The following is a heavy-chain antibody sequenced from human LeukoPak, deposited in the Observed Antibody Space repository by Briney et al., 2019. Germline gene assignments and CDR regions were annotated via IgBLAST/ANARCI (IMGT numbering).Heavy chain of an antibody. J-gene: IGHJ6*03. CDR3: ARERKQQVLLERRVDYYYMDV. CDR1: PFTFSSQT. Sequence: GGSLRLSCAASPFTFSSQTMHWVRQAPGKGLEWVALISYDGSNKYYADSMKGRFTISRDNSKNTLYLQMNSLRAEDTAVYYCARERKQQVLLERRVDYYYMDVWGKGTTVSVSS. CDR2: ISYDGSNK. D-gene: IGHD6-13*01. V-gene: IGHV3-30*04.